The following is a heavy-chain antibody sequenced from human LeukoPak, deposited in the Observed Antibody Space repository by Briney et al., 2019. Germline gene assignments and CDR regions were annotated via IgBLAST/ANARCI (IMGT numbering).Heavy chain of an antibody. V-gene: IGHV3-33*01. CDR2: IWYDGSNK. Sequence: GGSLRLSCAASGFTSSSYGMRWVRQAPGKGLEWVAVIWYDGSNKYYADSVKGRFTISRDNSKNTLYLQMNSLRAEDTAVYYCARGARSHYYYYGMDVWGQGTTVTVSS. J-gene: IGHJ6*02. CDR3: ARGARSHYYYYGMDV. CDR1: GFTSSSYG. D-gene: IGHD6-6*01.